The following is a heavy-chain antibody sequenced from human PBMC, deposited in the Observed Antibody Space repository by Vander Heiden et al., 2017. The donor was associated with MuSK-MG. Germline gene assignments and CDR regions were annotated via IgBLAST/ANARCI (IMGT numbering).Heavy chain of an antibody. CDR2: IWYDGSKT. Sequence: QVTLVESGGGVVQPGRSLRLPWAASGFMFSSYGMHWVRQAPGKGLEWVALIWYDGSKTYYEDSVKGRFTVSRDNSENKLYLEMHNLRAEDTAVYYCARTFIAARLTRPDYWGQGTLVTVSS. CDR1: GFMFSSYG. D-gene: IGHD6-6*01. CDR3: ARTFIAARLTRPDY. V-gene: IGHV3-33*01. J-gene: IGHJ4*02.